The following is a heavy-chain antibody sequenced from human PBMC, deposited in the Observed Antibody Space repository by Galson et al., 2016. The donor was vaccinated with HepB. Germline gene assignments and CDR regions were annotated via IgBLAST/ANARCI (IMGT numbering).Heavy chain of an antibody. CDR3: AKDPDTSAWWTRICDY. Sequence: SLRLSCAASGFTFSSYAMSWVRQAPGKGLEWVSAISGSGGRTYYADSVKGRFTISRDNSKNTLYLQMSSLRADDMAVYYWAKDPDTSAWWTRICDYWGQGTLVTVSS. CDR1: GFTFSSYA. CDR2: ISGSGGRT. D-gene: IGHD6-19*01. V-gene: IGHV3-23*01. J-gene: IGHJ4*02.